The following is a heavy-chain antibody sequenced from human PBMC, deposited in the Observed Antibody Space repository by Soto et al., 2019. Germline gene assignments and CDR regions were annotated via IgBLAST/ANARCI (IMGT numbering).Heavy chain of an antibody. CDR2: ISPYTGNT. CDR3: VMVDNYVTPTPQDV. J-gene: IGHJ6*02. V-gene: IGHV1-18*01. D-gene: IGHD3-16*01. CDR1: GYIFVNYG. Sequence: QGQLVQSGDEVKKPGASVKVSCKASGYIFVNYGIAWVRQAPGQGLEWMGWISPYTGNTHSATKVQGRITMTTDTSTSTAYMDLGSLTSDDTAVYYCVMVDNYVTPTPQDVWGQGTTVTVSS.